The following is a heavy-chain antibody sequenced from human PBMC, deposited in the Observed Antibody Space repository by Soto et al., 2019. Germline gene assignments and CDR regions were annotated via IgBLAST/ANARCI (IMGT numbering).Heavy chain of an antibody. CDR1: GDSISTFY. D-gene: IGHD3-10*01. V-gene: IGHV4-59*01. CDR3: ARQRGNYFDY. J-gene: IGHJ4*02. Sequence: QVQLQESGPGLVKPSETLSLTCTVSGDSISTFYWSWIRQPPGKGLEWIGYIYYTGSTNYNPSLKSRVTMSVDTSKNQFSLKLTSVTAADTAVYYCARQRGNYFDYWGQGSLVTVSS. CDR2: IYYTGST.